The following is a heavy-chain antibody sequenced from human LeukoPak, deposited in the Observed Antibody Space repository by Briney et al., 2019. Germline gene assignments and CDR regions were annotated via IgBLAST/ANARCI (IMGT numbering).Heavy chain of an antibody. V-gene: IGHV3-30*02. J-gene: IGHJ4*02. D-gene: IGHD5-24*01. CDR1: GFTFSSYG. Sequence: GRSLRLSCAASGFTFSSYGMHWVRQAPGKGREWVAFIRYDGSNKYYGDSVTGRFTISRDNSKNTLYLQMNSLRAEDTAVYYCAKDPRDDYNPFDYWGQGTLVTVSS. CDR3: AKDPRDDYNPFDY. CDR2: IRYDGSNK.